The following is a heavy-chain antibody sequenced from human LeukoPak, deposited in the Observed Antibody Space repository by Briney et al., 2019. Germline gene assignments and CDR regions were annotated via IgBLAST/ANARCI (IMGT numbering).Heavy chain of an antibody. CDR2: SYYSGST. V-gene: IGHV4-59*01. CDR1: GGSLSSYY. Sequence: PSETLSLTCTVSGGSLSSYYWSWIRQPPGKGLEWIGYSYYSGSTNYNPSLKSRVTISVDTSKNQFSLKLSSVTAADTAVYYCARERYGYGRDWFDPWGQGTLVTVSS. CDR3: ARERYGYGRDWFDP. D-gene: IGHD5-18*01. J-gene: IGHJ5*02.